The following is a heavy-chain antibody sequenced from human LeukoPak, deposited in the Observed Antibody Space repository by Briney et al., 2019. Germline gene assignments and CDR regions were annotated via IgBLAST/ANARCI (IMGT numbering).Heavy chain of an antibody. CDR1: GGSFSGYY. J-gene: IGHJ6*02. D-gene: IGHD3-22*01. V-gene: IGHV4-34*01. Sequence: SETLSLTCAVYGGSFSGYYWSWIRQPPGKGLEWIGEINHSGSTNYNPSLKSRVTISVDTSKNQFSLKLSSVTAAGTAVYYCASSGYYEIYYYGMDVWGQGTTVTVSS. CDR3: ASSGYYEIYYYGMDV. CDR2: INHSGST.